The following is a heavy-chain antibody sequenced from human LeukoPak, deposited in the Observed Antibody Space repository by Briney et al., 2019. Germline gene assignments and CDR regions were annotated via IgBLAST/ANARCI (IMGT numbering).Heavy chain of an antibody. CDR2: INPDGSQK. V-gene: IGHV3-7*01. J-gene: IGHJ4*02. CDR1: GFTFSGNW. Sequence: GGSLTLSCGASGFTFSGNWMSWVRQAPGKGLEWVASINPDGSQKLYVDSVKGRFTISRDNTKSSLYLQMNSLGAEDTAMYYCAKDAHYYDSGGYYAPFDCWGQGTLVTVSS. CDR3: AKDAHYYDSGGYYAPFDC. D-gene: IGHD3-22*01.